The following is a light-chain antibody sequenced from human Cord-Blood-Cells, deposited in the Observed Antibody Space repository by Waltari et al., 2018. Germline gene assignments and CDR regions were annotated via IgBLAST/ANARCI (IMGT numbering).Light chain of an antibody. V-gene: IGKV3-15*01. CDR2: GSS. CDR3: QQYNNWPPVT. Sequence: ELVMTPSPATLSVSPGESATLSCRGSQSVSSNLAWYQQKPGQAPGPLIYGSSTRATGIPARFSGSGSGTEFTLTISSLQSEDFAFYYCQQYNNWPPVTFGGGTKVEIK. CDR1: QSVSSN. J-gene: IGKJ4*01.